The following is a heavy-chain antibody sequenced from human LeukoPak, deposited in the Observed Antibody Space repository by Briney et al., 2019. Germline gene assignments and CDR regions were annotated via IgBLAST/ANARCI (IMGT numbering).Heavy chain of an antibody. CDR1: GFTFSSYG. CDR3: ARDFGYCSGGSGKYYFDY. Sequence: GRSLRLSCAASGFTFSSYGMHWVRQAPGKGLEWVAVIWYDGSNKYYADSVKGRFTISRDNSKNTLYLQMNSLRAEDTAVYYCARDFGYCSGGSGKYYFDYWGQGTLVTVSS. V-gene: IGHV3-33*08. D-gene: IGHD2-15*01. J-gene: IGHJ4*02. CDR2: IWYDGSNK.